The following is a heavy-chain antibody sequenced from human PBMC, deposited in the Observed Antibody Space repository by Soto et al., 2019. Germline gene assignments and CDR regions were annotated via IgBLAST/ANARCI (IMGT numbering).Heavy chain of an antibody. V-gene: IGHV4-30-4*01. CDR3: ARGQWLFSIDY. CDR1: GGSISSGDYY. J-gene: IGHJ4*02. Sequence: SETLSLTCTVSGGSISSGDYYWSWIRQPPGKGLEWIGYIYYSGSTYYNPSLKSRVTISVDTSKNQFSLKLSSVTAADSVVYFCARGQWLFSIDYWGQGTLVTVSS. D-gene: IGHD3-22*01. CDR2: IYYSGST.